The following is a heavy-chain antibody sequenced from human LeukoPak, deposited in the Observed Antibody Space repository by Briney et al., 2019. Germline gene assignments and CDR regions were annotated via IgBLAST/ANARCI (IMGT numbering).Heavy chain of an antibody. J-gene: IGHJ6*02. CDR1: GFTFSDYY. Sequence: GGSLRLSCAASGFTFSDYYMSWIRQAPGKGLEWVSYISSSSSYTNYADSVKGRFTTSRDNAKNSLYLQMNSLRAEDTAVYYCAREGRVAAAPYGMDVWGQGTTVTVSS. CDR3: AREGRVAAAPYGMDV. D-gene: IGHD6-13*01. V-gene: IGHV3-11*05. CDR2: ISSSSSYT.